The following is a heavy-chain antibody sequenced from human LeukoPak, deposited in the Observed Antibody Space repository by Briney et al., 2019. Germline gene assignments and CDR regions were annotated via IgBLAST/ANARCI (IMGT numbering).Heavy chain of an antibody. D-gene: IGHD3-22*01. Sequence: PGGSLLLSCAASGFTFSTYAMNWVRQAPGKGLEWVSAISGSSSSTYYADSVKGRFTISRDNSKNTLYLQMNSLRAEDTAVYYCAKVRMITMIAYDAFDIWGQGTMVTVSS. CDR3: AKVRMITMIAYDAFDI. V-gene: IGHV3-23*01. J-gene: IGHJ3*02. CDR2: ISGSSSST. CDR1: GFTFSTYA.